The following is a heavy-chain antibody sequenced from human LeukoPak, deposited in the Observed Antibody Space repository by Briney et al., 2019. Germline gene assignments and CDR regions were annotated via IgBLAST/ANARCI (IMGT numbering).Heavy chain of an antibody. D-gene: IGHD2-2*01. CDR2: ISSSGSTI. CDR3: AKDSTFGCTSTSCSLDY. CDR1: GFTFSDYY. Sequence: PGGSLRLSCAASGFTFSDYYMSWIRQAPGKGLEWVSYISSSGSTIYYADSVKGRFTISRGNSKNSLYLQMDSLRTEDTALYYCAKDSTFGCTSTSCSLDYWGQGTLVTVSS. J-gene: IGHJ4*02. V-gene: IGHV3-11*01.